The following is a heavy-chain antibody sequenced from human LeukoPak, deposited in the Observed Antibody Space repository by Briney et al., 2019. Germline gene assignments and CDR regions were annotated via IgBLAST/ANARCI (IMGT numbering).Heavy chain of an antibody. CDR1: SYTFTSYG. CDR3: ARLGAYSYGRNYFDY. D-gene: IGHD5-18*01. CDR2: ISAYNGNT. J-gene: IGHJ4*02. Sequence: ASVKVSCKASSYTFTSYGISWVRQAPGQGLEWMGWISAYNGNTNYAQKLQGRVTMTTDTSTSTAYMELRSLRSDDTAVYYCARLGAYSYGRNYFDYWGQGTLVTVSS. V-gene: IGHV1-18*01.